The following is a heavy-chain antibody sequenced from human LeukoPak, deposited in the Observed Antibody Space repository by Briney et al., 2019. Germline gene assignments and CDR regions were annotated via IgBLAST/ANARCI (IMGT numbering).Heavy chain of an antibody. J-gene: IGHJ4*02. Sequence: PGGSLRISCAASGFTFSSYEMKWVRQAPGKGLEWVSYISSSGSTIYYADSVKGRFTISRDNAKNSLYLQMDSLRAEDTAVYYCVRVPVATVNTASYFDYWGQGTLVTASS. CDR2: ISSSGSTI. D-gene: IGHD4-11*01. CDR3: VRVPVATVNTASYFDY. CDR1: GFTFSSYE. V-gene: IGHV3-48*03.